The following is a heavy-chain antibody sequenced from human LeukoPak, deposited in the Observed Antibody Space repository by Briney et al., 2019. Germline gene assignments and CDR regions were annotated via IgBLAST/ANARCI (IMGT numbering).Heavy chain of an antibody. D-gene: IGHD2-15*01. CDR3: ARDARISYSYYYYMDV. J-gene: IGHJ6*03. CDR1: GYTFISYY. V-gene: IGHV1-2*02. Sequence: ASVKVSCKASGYTFISYYLHWVRQAPGQGLEWMGIINPSGGTNYAQKFQGRVTMTRDTSISTAYMELSRVRSDDTAVYYCARDARISYSYYYYMDVWGKGTTVTVSS. CDR2: INPSGGT.